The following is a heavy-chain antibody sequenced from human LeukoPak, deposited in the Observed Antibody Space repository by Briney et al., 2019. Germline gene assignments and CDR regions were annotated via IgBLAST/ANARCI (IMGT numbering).Heavy chain of an antibody. CDR3: ARAQRITMVRGVITPFDY. Sequence: EASVKVSCKASGYTFTSYAMHWVRQVPGQRLEWMGWINAGNGNTKYSQKFQGRVTITRDTSASTAYMELSSLRSEDTAVYYCARAQRITMVRGVITPFDYWGQGTLVTVSS. CDR2: INAGNGNT. CDR1: GYTFTSYA. D-gene: IGHD3-10*01. V-gene: IGHV1-3*01. J-gene: IGHJ4*02.